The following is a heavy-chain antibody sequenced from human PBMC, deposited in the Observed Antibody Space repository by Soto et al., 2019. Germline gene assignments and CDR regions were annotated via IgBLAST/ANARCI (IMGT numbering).Heavy chain of an antibody. V-gene: IGHV1-46*01. CDR1: GYTFTSYY. CDR3: ARGYSSSSLDY. D-gene: IGHD6-6*01. CDR2: IKPSGGST. Sequence: GSPVKGSCKGSGYTFTSYYMHWVRQAPGQGLEWMGIIKPSGGSTSYAQKFQGRVTMTRDTSTSTVYMELSSLRSEDTAVYYCARGYSSSSLDYWGQGTLVTVSS. J-gene: IGHJ4*02.